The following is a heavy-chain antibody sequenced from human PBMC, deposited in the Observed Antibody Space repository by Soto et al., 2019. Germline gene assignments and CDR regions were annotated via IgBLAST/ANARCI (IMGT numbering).Heavy chain of an antibody. CDR3: ATTDTLGVGFDY. CDR1: GYTFTNYF. V-gene: IGHV1-24*01. CDR2: FDPEDGET. J-gene: IGHJ4*02. Sequence: EASVKVSCKASGYTFTNYFMHWVRQAPGKGLEWMGGFDPEDGETIYAQKFQGRVTMTEDTSTDTAYMELSSLRSEDTAVYYCATTDTLGVGFDYWGQGALVTVSS. D-gene: IGHD1-26*01.